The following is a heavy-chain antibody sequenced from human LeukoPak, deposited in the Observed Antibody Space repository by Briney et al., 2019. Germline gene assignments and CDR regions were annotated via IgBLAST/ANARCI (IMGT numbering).Heavy chain of an antibody. V-gene: IGHV1-69*04. CDR1: VGTFSSYA. Sequence: SVKVSCKASVGTFSSYAISWVRQAPAQGLEWMGRIIPILGIANYAQKFQGRVTITADKSTSTAYMELSSLRSEDTAVYYCAMGGMTTVTTVDYWGQGTLVTVSS. D-gene: IGHD4-17*01. CDR3: AMGGMTTVTTVDY. J-gene: IGHJ4*02. CDR2: IIPILGIA.